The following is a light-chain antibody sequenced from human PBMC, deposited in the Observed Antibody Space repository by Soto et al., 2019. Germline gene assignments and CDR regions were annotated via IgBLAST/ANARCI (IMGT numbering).Light chain of an antibody. J-gene: IGKJ5*01. Sequence: EIVLTQSPATLSLSPGERDTLSCRASQSVSSYLAWYQQKPGQAPRLLIYDASNRATGIPARFSGSGSGTDFTLTISSLEPEDFAVYYCQQRSNWLTFGQGTDWRL. V-gene: IGKV3-11*01. CDR3: QQRSNWLT. CDR1: QSVSSY. CDR2: DAS.